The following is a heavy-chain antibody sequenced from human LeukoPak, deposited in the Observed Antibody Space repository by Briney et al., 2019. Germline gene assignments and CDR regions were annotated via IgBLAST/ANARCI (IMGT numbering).Heavy chain of an antibody. CDR3: VRIATVTTPDY. V-gene: IGHV3-74*01. D-gene: IGHD4-17*01. J-gene: IGHJ4*02. Sequence: PGGSLRLSCAASGFTFSTYWMHWGRQPLGKGLVWVSRINPDGSTTNYADSVKGRFTISRDNAKNTLYLQMNSLTVEDTAVYYCVRIATVTTPDYWGQGTLVTVSS. CDR1: GFTFSTYW. CDR2: INPDGSTT.